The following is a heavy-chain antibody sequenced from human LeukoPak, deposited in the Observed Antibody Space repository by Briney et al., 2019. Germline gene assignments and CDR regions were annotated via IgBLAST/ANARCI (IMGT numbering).Heavy chain of an antibody. V-gene: IGHV3-15*01. Sequence: GGSLRLSCAASGFTFTNAWMSWVRQAPGKGLEWVGRIKNKGEGETTDYAAPVKGRFTISRDDSENTLSLQMHSLETEDTALYYCVWNSEHYFDFWGQGSLVTVSS. CDR2: IKNKGEGETT. J-gene: IGHJ4*02. D-gene: IGHD1-7*01. CDR1: GFTFTNAW. CDR3: VWNSEHYFDF.